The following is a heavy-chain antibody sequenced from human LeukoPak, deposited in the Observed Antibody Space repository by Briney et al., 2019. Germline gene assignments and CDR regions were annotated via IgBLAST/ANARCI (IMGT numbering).Heavy chain of an antibody. J-gene: IGHJ5*02. CDR2: IYYRGST. V-gene: IGHV4-61*01. CDR3: ARDRPGNWKGFDP. Sequence: PSEPLSLTCTVSGGSVSSGSYYWSWIRQPPGKGLEWIGYIYYRGSTNYNPSLKSRVTISVDTSKNQFSLKLSSVTAADTAVYYCARDRPGNWKGFDPWGQGTLVTVSS. CDR1: GGSVSSGSYY. D-gene: IGHD1-20*01.